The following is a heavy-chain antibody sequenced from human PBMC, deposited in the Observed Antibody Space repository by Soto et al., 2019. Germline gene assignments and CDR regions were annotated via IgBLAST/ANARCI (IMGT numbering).Heavy chain of an antibody. CDR3: AKEPVGPDWYFDL. J-gene: IGHJ2*01. V-gene: IGHV3-23*01. CDR2: ISGSGIST. Sequence: DVQLLESGGGLVQPGGSLRLSCAASGFTFRSYAMSWVLQAPGKGLEWVSGISGSGISTHYADSVKGRFTVSRDNSKNTIYLQMNSLRAEDTAVYNCAKEPVGPDWYFDLWGRGTLVTVSS. CDR1: GFTFRSYA.